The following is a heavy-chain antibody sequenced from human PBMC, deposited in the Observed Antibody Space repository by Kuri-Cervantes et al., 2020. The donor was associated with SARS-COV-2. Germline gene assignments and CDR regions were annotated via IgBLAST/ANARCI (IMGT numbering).Heavy chain of an antibody. D-gene: IGHD6-6*01. CDR1: GYTFTSYD. CDR2: MNPNSGNT. Sequence: ASVKVSCKASGYTFTSYDINWVRQATGQGLEWMGWMNPNSGNTGYAQKFQGRVTMTRNTSISTAYMELRSLRSDDTAVYYCARVPGDPLEYSSSWARGNYYYYGMDVWGQGTTVTVSS. V-gene: IGHV1-8*01. CDR3: ARVPGDPLEYSSSWARGNYYYYGMDV. J-gene: IGHJ6*02.